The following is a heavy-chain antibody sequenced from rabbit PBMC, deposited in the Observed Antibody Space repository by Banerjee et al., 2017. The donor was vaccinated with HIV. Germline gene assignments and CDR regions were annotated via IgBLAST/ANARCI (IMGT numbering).Heavy chain of an antibody. Sequence: QSLEESGGDLVKPGASLTLTCKASGFDFSSSYWICWVRQAPGKGLEWIGCIDTADGDTYYASWARGRFTISKTSSTTVTLQMTSLTAADTATYFCARSTSGYDIGDLWGPGTLVTVS. D-gene: IGHD1-1*01. CDR2: IDTADGDT. V-gene: IGHV1S40*01. CDR1: GFDFSSSYW. CDR3: ARSTSGYDIGDL. J-gene: IGHJ4*01.